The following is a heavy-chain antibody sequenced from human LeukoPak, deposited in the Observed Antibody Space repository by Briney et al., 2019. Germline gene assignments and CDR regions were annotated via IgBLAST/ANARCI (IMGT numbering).Heavy chain of an antibody. CDR1: GGTFSSYA. CDR2: IIPIFGTA. CDR3: ARSITMIVVDWFDP. Sequence: ASVKVSCKASGGTFSSYAISWVRQAPGRGLEWMGGIIPIFGTANYAQKFQGRVTITADESTSTAYMELSSLRSEDTAVYYCARSITMIVVDWFDPWGQGTLVTVSS. J-gene: IGHJ5*02. D-gene: IGHD3-22*01. V-gene: IGHV1-69*13.